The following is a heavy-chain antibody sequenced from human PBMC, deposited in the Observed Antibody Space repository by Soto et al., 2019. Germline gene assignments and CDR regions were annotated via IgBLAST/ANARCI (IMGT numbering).Heavy chain of an antibody. J-gene: IGHJ4*02. Sequence: GASVKGSCTASRGAFSNYGINWVRHAPEQGLEWMGGIIPIFGSADYAQKFQGRVTITADESTSTAYMELTSLRSEDTAVYYCARGGILLPGTDGPVSVRCDYWGQGTLVTAPQ. V-gene: IGHV1-69*13. CDR1: RGAFSNYG. CDR2: IIPIFGSA. CDR3: ARGGILLPGTDGPVSVRCDY. D-gene: IGHD3-22*01.